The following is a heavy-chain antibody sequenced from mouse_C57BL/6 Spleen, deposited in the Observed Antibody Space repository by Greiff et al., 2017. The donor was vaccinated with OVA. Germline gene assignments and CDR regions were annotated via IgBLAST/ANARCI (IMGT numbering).Heavy chain of an antibody. CDR3: ARGSPLYAMDY. CDR2: ISYSGST. Sequence: DVQLQESGPGMVKPSQSLSLTCTVTGYSITSGYDWHWIRHFPGNKLEWMGYISYSGSTNYNPSLKSRISITHDTSKNHFFLKLNSVTTEDTATYYCARGSPLYAMDYWGQGTSVTVSS. J-gene: IGHJ4*01. CDR1: GYSITSGYD. V-gene: IGHV3-1*01.